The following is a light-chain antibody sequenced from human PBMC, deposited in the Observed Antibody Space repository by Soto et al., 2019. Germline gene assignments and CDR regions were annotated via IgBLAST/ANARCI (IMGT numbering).Light chain of an antibody. Sequence: QSAWTNPAPVPGPPGRPITFPGTGPRRAVGGYNNVSWYQQHPGKAPKLMIYEVSNRPSGVSNRFSGSKSGNTASLTISGLQAEDEADYYCSSYTSSSTRVFGGGTKLTVL. J-gene: IGLJ3*02. CDR2: EVS. CDR3: SSYTSSSTRV. V-gene: IGLV2-14*01. CDR1: RRAVGGYNN.